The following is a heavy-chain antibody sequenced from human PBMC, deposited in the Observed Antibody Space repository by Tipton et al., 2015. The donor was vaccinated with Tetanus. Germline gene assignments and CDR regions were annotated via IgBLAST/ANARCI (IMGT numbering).Heavy chain of an antibody. CDR1: GGSFSGYY. Sequence: AGLVKPSETLSLICGVYGGSFSGYYWSWIRQPPGKGLEWIGNILYSGSTFYNPSLKSRVIISVDTSKNHLSLKLPSVTAADTAVYYCATTEYSSGWYNWGQGTLVTVSS. CDR3: ATTEYSSGWYN. V-gene: IGHV4-34*12. CDR2: ILYSGST. D-gene: IGHD6-19*01. J-gene: IGHJ4*02.